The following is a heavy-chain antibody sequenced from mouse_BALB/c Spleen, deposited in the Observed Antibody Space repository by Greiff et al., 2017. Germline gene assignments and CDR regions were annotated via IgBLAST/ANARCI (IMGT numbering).Heavy chain of an antibody. CDR3: ARQDYNYAMDY. CDR1: GFAFSSYD. J-gene: IGHJ4*01. Sequence: EVKLVESGGGLVKPGGSLKLSCAASGFAFSSYDMAWVRQTPEKRLEWVAYISSGGGSTYYPDTVKGRFTISRDNAKNTLYLQMSSLKSEDTAMYYCARQDYNYAMDYWGQGTSVTVSS. V-gene: IGHV5-12-1*01. D-gene: IGHD2-12*01. CDR2: ISSGGGST.